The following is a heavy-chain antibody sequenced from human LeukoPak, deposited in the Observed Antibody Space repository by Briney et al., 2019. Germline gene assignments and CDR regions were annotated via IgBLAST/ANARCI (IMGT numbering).Heavy chain of an antibody. V-gene: IGHV4-39*01. D-gene: IGHD5-12*01. CDR1: GGSISSSSYY. J-gene: IGHJ4*02. CDR2: IYYSGST. CDR3: ARACLDIVATTKGYYFDY. Sequence: PSETLSLTCTVSGGSISSSSYYWGWIRQPPGKGLEWIGSIYYSGSTYYNPSLKSRVTISVDTSKNQFSLKLSSVTAADTAVYYCARACLDIVATTKGYYFDYWGQGTLVTVSS.